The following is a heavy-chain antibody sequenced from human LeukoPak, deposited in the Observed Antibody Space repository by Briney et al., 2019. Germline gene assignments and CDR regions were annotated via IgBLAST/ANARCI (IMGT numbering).Heavy chain of an antibody. CDR3: ARAAADRFDP. CDR2: IYYSGST. Sequence: SETLSLTCAVYGGSFSGYYWSWIRQPPGKGLEWIGYIYYSGSTNYNPSLKSRVTISVDTSKNQFSLKLSSVTAADTAVYYCARAAADRFDPWGQGTLVTVSS. CDR1: GGSFSGYY. V-gene: IGHV4-59*01. D-gene: IGHD6-13*01. J-gene: IGHJ5*02.